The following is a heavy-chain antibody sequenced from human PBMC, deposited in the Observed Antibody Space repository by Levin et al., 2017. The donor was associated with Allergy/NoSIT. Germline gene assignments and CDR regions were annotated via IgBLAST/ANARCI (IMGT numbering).Heavy chain of an antibody. Sequence: ASVKVSCKASGYTFTGYYMHWVRQAPGQGLEWMGWINPNSGGTNYAQKFQGRVTMTRDTSISTAYMELSRLRSDDTAVYYCAREGRDIVVVPAANQYYYYGMDVWGQGTTVTVSS. CDR2: INPNSGGT. CDR3: AREGRDIVVVPAANQYYYYGMDV. D-gene: IGHD2-2*01. J-gene: IGHJ6*02. V-gene: IGHV1-2*02. CDR1: GYTFTGYY.